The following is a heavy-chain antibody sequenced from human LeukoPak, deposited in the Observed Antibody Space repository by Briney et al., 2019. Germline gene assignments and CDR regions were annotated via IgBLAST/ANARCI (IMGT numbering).Heavy chain of an antibody. CDR3: ASCIASGDCYSRNDAFDI. V-gene: IGHV1-18*01. Sequence: GASVKVSCKASGYTFTSYGISWVRQAPGQGLEWMGWISAYNGNTNYAQKLQGRVTMTTDTSTSTAYMELRSLRSDDTAVYYCASCIASGDCYSRNDAFDIWGQGTMVTVSS. CDR2: ISAYNGNT. CDR1: GYTFTSYG. J-gene: IGHJ3*02. D-gene: IGHD2-21*02.